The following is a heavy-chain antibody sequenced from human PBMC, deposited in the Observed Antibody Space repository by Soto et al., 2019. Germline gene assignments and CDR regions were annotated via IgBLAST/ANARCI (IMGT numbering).Heavy chain of an antibody. CDR1: GFTFRSYA. CDR3: AKEPVGPDWYFDL. Sequence: GGSLRISCAASGFTFRSYAMSGVRQAPGKGLEWVSGISGSGISTHYADSVKGRFTVSRDNSKNTLYLQMNSLRAEDTAVYNCAKEPVGPDWYFDLWGRGTLVTVSS. V-gene: IGHV3-23*01. CDR2: ISGSGIST. J-gene: IGHJ2*01.